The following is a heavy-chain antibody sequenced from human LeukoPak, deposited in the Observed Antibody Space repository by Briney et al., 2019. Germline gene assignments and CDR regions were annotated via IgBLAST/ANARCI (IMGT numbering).Heavy chain of an antibody. D-gene: IGHD3-3*01. CDR3: ARDLRFLEWSLFDP. J-gene: IGHJ5*02. Sequence: SETLSLTCAVYGGSFSGYYWSWIRQPPGKGLEWIGYIYYSGSTNYNPSLKSRVTISVDTSKNQFSLKLSSVTAADTAVYYCARDLRFLEWSLFDPWGQGTLVTVSS. CDR2: IYYSGST. V-gene: IGHV4-59*01. CDR1: GGSFSGYY.